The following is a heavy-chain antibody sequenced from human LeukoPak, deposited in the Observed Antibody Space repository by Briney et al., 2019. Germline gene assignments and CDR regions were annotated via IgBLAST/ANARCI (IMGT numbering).Heavy chain of an antibody. D-gene: IGHD6-19*01. J-gene: IGHJ4*02. V-gene: IGHV3-23*01. CDR3: AKDRGSGWPQFDY. CDR1: GFSFGSYA. CDR2: ISGRGGST. Sequence: GGSLRLSCAASGFSFGSYAMSWVRQAPRKGLEWVSAISGRGGSTYYADSVKGRFTISRDNSKNTLYLQMNSLRAEDTAVYYCAKDRGSGWPQFDYWGQGTLVTVSS.